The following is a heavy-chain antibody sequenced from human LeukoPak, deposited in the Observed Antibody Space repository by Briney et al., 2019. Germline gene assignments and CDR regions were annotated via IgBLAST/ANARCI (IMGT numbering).Heavy chain of an antibody. CDR2: IYASGST. Sequence: SETLSLTCTVSGASISTYYWSWIRQPAGKGLEWIGRIYASGSTNYNPSLKSRVTMSVDTSKSQFSLKLSSVTAADTAVYYCARVGVDYSGNIIKYYFDYWGQGTLVTVSS. D-gene: IGHD4-23*01. V-gene: IGHV4-4*07. J-gene: IGHJ4*02. CDR1: GASISTYY. CDR3: ARVGVDYSGNIIKYYFDY.